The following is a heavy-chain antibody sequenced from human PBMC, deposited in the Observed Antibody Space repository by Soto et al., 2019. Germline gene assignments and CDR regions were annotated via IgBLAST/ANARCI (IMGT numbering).Heavy chain of an antibody. J-gene: IGHJ4*02. CDR3: ARVGSYYYGSWSYLPFDY. CDR1: GYTFTSYG. Sequence: VRLVQSGAEVKKPGASVKVSCKASGYTFTSYGISWVRQAPGQGLEGMGWISAYNGNTNSAQKLQGRVTMTTDTSTSTAYMELRSLRSDDTAVYYCARVGSYYYGSWSYLPFDYWGQGTLGTVSS. D-gene: IGHD3-10*01. CDR2: ISAYNGNT. V-gene: IGHV1-18*04.